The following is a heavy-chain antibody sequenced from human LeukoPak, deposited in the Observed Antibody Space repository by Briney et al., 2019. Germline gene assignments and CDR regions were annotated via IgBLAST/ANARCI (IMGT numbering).Heavy chain of an antibody. V-gene: IGHV4-39*01. Sequence: SETLSLTCTVSGGSISSSSYYWGWIRQPPGKGLEWIGSIYYSGSTYYNPSLKSRVTISVDTSKNLFSLKLSSVTAADTAVYYCARHVEATKYYFDYWGQGTLVTVSS. D-gene: IGHD2-8*01. CDR3: ARHVEATKYYFDY. J-gene: IGHJ4*02. CDR1: GGSISSSSYY. CDR2: IYYSGST.